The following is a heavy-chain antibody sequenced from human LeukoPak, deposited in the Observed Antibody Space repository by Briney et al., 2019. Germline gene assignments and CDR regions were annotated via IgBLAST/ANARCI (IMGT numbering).Heavy chain of an antibody. V-gene: IGHV4-59*01. CDR1: GGSISIYY. J-gene: IGHJ5*02. CDR3: ARDLIVVVTARRNNWFDP. Sequence: SETLSLTCTVSGGSISIYYWSWIRQPPGKGLEWIGYINYSGSTNYNPSLKSRVTISVDTSKNQFSLKLTSVTAADTAVYYCARDLIVVVTARRNNWFDPWGQGTLVTVSS. D-gene: IGHD2-21*02. CDR2: INYSGST.